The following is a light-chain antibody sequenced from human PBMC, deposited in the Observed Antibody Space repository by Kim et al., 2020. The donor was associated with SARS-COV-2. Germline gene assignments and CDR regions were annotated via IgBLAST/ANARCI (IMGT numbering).Light chain of an antibody. CDR2: QAS. V-gene: IGKV1-5*03. CDR1: QIVETY. CDR3: QHYIRFPYT. Sequence: SASVGDRVTITCRASQIVETYLAWYQQKPGKAPTLLVYQASSLQVGVPSRFSGSGSGAEFTLTINSLQPDDFATYYCQHYIRFPYTFDQGTKLEI. J-gene: IGKJ2*01.